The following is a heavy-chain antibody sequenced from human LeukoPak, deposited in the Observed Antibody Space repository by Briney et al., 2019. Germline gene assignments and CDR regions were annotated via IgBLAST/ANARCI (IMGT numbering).Heavy chain of an antibody. CDR2: IYYSGST. Sequence: SETLSLTCTVSGGSISSSSYYWGWIRQPPGMGLEWIGSIYYSGSTYYNPSLKSRVTISVDTSKNQFSLKLSSVTAADTAVYYCARRYYDFWSGYYTPLGGQGTLVTVSS. CDR3: ARRYYDFWSGYYTPL. J-gene: IGHJ4*02. V-gene: IGHV4-39*01. CDR1: GGSISSSSYY. D-gene: IGHD3-3*01.